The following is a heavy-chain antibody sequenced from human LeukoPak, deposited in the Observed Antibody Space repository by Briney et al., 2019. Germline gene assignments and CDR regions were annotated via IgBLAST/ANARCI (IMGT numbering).Heavy chain of an antibody. V-gene: IGHV3-48*03. D-gene: IGHD3-22*01. J-gene: IGHJ4*02. CDR3: ARDYYDSSGYYSLFDY. CDR1: GFTFSSYE. Sequence: GGSLRLSCAASGFTFSSYEMNWVRQAPGKGLEWVSYISSSGSTIYYADSVEGRFTISRDNAKNSLYLQMNSLRAEDTAVYYCARDYYDSSGYYSLFDYWGQGTLVTVSS. CDR2: ISSSGSTI.